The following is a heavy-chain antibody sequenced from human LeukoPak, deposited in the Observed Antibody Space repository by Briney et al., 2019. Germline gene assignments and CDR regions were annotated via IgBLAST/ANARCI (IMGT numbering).Heavy chain of an antibody. V-gene: IGHV4-61*09. Sequence: PSQTLSLTCTVSGVPISTGNYYWSWIRQPDGVGLEWLGNIYTTGRTYDNLSLERRTTTSLDTSKNQFSLKLTSVTAADTAMYYCARERGDVYAERQSPFDSWGPGTLVTVSS. CDR3: ARERGDVYAERQSPFDS. CDR2: IYTTGRT. CDR1: GVPISTGNYY. J-gene: IGHJ4*02. D-gene: IGHD5/OR15-5a*01.